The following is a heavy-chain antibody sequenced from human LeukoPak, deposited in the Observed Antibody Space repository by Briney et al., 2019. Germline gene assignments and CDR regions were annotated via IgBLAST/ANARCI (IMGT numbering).Heavy chain of an antibody. CDR3: ARSPHYYYYYMDV. J-gene: IGHJ6*03. V-gene: IGHV3-53*01. CDR1: GFTVSSNS. Sequence: GGSLRLSCTVSGFTVSSNSMSWVRQAPGKGLEWVSFIYSGSTHYSDSVKGRFTISRDNSKNTLYLQMNSLRAEDTAVYYCARSPHYYYYYMDVWGKGTTVTVSS. CDR2: IYSGST.